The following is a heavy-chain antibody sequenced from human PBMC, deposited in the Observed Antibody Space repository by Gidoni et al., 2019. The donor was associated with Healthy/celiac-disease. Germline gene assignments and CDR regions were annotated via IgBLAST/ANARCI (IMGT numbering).Heavy chain of an antibody. Sequence: QVQLVESGGGVVQPGRSLRLSCAASGFPFSSYAMHWVRQAPGKGLEWVAVISYDGSNKYYADSVKGRFTISRDNSKNTLYLQMNSLRAEDTAVYYCARRVGYGFGELYRGAVDYWGQGTLVTVSS. J-gene: IGHJ4*02. CDR2: ISYDGSNK. D-gene: IGHD3-10*01. CDR1: GFPFSSYA. CDR3: ARRVGYGFGELYRGAVDY. V-gene: IGHV3-30*01.